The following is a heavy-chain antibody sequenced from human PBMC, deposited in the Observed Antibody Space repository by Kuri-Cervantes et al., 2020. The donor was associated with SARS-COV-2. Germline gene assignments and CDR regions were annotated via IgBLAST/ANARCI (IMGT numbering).Heavy chain of an antibody. CDR3: ARVWALYCSSTSCYTFAFDI. J-gene: IGHJ3*02. Sequence: ASVKVSCKASGYTFTSYGISWVRQAPGQGLEWMGWISAYNGNTNYAQKLQGRVTMTTDTSTSTAYMELSRLRSDDTAVYYCARVWALYCSSTSCYTFAFDIWGQGTMVTVSS. CDR2: ISAYNGNT. V-gene: IGHV1-18*01. CDR1: GYTFTSYG. D-gene: IGHD2-2*02.